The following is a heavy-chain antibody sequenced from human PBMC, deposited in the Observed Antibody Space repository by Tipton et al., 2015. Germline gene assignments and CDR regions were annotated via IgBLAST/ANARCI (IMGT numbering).Heavy chain of an antibody. CDR1: GGSISRSDYY. D-gene: IGHD3-9*01. J-gene: IGHJ4*02. CDR3: ACQDYDSLTRDYQTVDY. CDR2: MFYSGSA. V-gene: IGHV4-39*07. Sequence: TLSLTCNVFGGSISRSDYYWGWIRQPPGKGLEWIGNMFYSGSAYYNPSLKSRVTMSRDTSKNEFSLKLTSVTAADTAVYYCACQDYDSLTRDYQTVDYWGQGTLVTVSS.